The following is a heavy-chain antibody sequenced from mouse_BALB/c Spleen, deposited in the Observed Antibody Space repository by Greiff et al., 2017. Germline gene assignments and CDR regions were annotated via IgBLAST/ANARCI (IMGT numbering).Heavy chain of an antibody. J-gene: IGHJ4*01. D-gene: IGHD4-1*01. CDR1: GYSFTDYI. CDR2: INPYYGST. CDR3: ARLGQDYYAMDY. Sequence: VQLKQTGPELVKPGASVKISCKASGYSFTDYIMLWVKQSHGKSLEWIGNINPYYGSTSYNLKFKGKATLTVDKSSSTAYMQLNSLTSEDSAVYYCARLGQDYYAMDYWGQGTSVTVSS. V-gene: IGHV1-39*01.